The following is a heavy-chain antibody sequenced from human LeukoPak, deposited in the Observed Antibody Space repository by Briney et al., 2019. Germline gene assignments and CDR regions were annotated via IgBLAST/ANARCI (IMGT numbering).Heavy chain of an antibody. CDR1: GFTFSTYA. V-gene: IGHV3-23*01. CDR2: ITDSGGNT. Sequence: GGSLRLSCTASGFTFSTYAMSWVRQAPGKGLEWVSAITDSGGNTYYAAPVKGRFAISRDNSKNTLYLQMNSLRAEDTAVYYCARDAHYYDSSGYYSPFDYWGQGTLVTVSS. CDR3: ARDAHYYDSSGYYSPFDY. J-gene: IGHJ4*02. D-gene: IGHD3-22*01.